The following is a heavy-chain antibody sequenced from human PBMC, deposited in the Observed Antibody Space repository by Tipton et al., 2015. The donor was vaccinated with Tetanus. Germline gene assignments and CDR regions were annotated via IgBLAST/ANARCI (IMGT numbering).Heavy chain of an antibody. Sequence: TLSLTCTVSGGSISSGGYYWSWIRQHPGKGLQWIGDYYTGGSTYNNPSLKSRVTISVDTSKNQFSLKLNSVTAADTAVYYCARDQARGARGWNYFDYWGQGSLVTVSS. CDR3: ARDQARGARGWNYFDY. J-gene: IGHJ4*02. V-gene: IGHV4-31*03. CDR1: GGSISSGGYY. D-gene: IGHD1-26*01. CDR2: YYTGGST.